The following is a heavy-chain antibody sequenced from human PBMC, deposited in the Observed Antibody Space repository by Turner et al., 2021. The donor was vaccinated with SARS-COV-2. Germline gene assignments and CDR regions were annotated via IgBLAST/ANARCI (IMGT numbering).Heavy chain of an antibody. CDR1: GYTLTELS. V-gene: IGHV1-24*01. CDR2: FDPEDGET. J-gene: IGHJ5*02. CDR3: ATAPPYCPNGVCPKWFDP. Sequence: QVQLVQSGAEVQKPGASVKVSCTVSGYTLTELSMHWVLQAPGKGLEWMGGFDPEDGETIYAQKFQGRVTMTEDTSTDTAYMELSSLRSEDKAVYYCATAPPYCPNGVCPKWFDPWGQGTLVTVSS. D-gene: IGHD2-8*01.